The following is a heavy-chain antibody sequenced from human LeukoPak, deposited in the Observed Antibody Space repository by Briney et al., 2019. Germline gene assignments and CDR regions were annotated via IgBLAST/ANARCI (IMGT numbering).Heavy chain of an antibody. V-gene: IGHV1-8*01. D-gene: IGHD5-24*01. CDR2: MNPNSGNT. J-gene: IGHJ3*02. CDR3: ARGRDGYNYKEGAFDI. Sequence: ASVKVSCKASGYTFTSYDINWVRQATGQGLEWMGWMNPNSGNTGYAQKFQGRVTMTRNTSISTAYMELSSLRSEDTAVYYCARGRDGYNYKEGAFDIWGQGTMVTVSS. CDR1: GYTFTSYD.